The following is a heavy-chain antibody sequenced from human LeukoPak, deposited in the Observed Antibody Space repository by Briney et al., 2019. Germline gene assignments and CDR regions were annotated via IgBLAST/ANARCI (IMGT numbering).Heavy chain of an antibody. J-gene: IGHJ6*02. CDR2: IIPIFGTA. V-gene: IGHV1-69*06. Sequence: SVKVSCKASGGTFSSYAISWVRQAPGQGLEWMGGIIPIFGTAKYAQKFQGRVTITADKSNSTAYMELSSLSSEDTAVYYCARDAWDDILTGYYPHPYYYYYGMDVWGQGTTVTVSS. D-gene: IGHD3-9*01. CDR3: ARDAWDDILTGYYPHPYYYYYGMDV. CDR1: GGTFSSYA.